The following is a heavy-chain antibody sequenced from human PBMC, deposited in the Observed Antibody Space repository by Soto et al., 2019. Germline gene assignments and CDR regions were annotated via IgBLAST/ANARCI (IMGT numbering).Heavy chain of an antibody. J-gene: IGHJ5*02. CDR3: AREKYCSGGSCPWFDP. D-gene: IGHD2-15*01. V-gene: IGHV1-46*01. CDR1: GYTFTSYY. Sequence: AASVKVSCKASGYTFTSYYMHWVRQAPGQGLEWMGIINPSGGSTSYAQKFQGRVTMTRDTSTSTVYMELSSLRSEDTAVYYCAREKYCSGGSCPWFDPWGQGTLVTVSS. CDR2: INPSGGST.